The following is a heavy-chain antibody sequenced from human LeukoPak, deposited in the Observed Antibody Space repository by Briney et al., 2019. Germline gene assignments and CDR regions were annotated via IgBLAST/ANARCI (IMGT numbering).Heavy chain of an antibody. J-gene: IGHJ4*02. V-gene: IGHV4-34*01. D-gene: IGHD1-1*01. CDR1: GGSFSGYY. Sequence: PSETLSLTCAVYGGSFSGYYWSWIRQPPGKGLEWIGEINHSGSTNYNPSLKSRVTISVDTSKNQFSLKLSSVTAADTAVYYCARRTYYFDYWGQGTLVTVPS. CDR2: INHSGST. CDR3: ARRTYYFDY.